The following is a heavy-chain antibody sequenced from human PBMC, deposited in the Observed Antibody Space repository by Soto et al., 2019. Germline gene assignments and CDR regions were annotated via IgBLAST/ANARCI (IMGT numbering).Heavy chain of an antibody. J-gene: IGHJ4*02. D-gene: IGHD5-18*01. CDR1: GYTFTSYA. CDR2: INAGNGNT. CDR3: ARGLNGYLYYFDY. Sequence: QVQLVQSVAEVKKPGASVKVSCKASGYTFTSYAMHWVRQAPGQRLEWMGWINAGNGNTKYSQKFQGRVTITRDTSVSTAYMELSSLRSEDTAVYYCARGLNGYLYYFDYWGQGTLVTVSS. V-gene: IGHV1-3*01.